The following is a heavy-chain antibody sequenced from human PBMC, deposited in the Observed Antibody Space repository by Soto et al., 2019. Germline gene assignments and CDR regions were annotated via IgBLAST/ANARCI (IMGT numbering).Heavy chain of an antibody. Sequence: PGGSLRLSCAASGFTLSSYAMSWVRQAPGKGLEWVSGISGSGGSIYYADSVKGRFTISRDSSKNTLYLQMNSLRAEDTVVYYCARGTFPDYYYMDVWGKGTTVTVSS. J-gene: IGHJ6*03. CDR3: ARGTFPDYYYMDV. D-gene: IGHD2-2*01. CDR1: GFTLSSYA. V-gene: IGHV3-23*01. CDR2: ISGSGGSI.